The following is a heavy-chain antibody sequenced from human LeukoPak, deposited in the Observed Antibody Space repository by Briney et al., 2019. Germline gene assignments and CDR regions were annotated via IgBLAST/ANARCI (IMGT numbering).Heavy chain of an antibody. J-gene: IGHJ3*02. CDR1: GYSFTGYW. Sequence: KPGESLKISCKGSGYSFTGYWIGWVRQMPGRGLEWMGIIYPGDSDTRCSPSFQGQVTISADKSISTAYLQWSSLKASDTAMYYCARRSLAVTGPKNAFDIWGQGTMVTVSS. D-gene: IGHD6-19*01. CDR3: ARRSLAVTGPKNAFDI. V-gene: IGHV5-51*01. CDR2: IYPGDSDT.